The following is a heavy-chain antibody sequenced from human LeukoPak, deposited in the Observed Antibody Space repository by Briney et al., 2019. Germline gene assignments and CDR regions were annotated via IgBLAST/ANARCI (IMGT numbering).Heavy chain of an antibody. D-gene: IGHD6-13*01. CDR2: ISYDGSNK. J-gene: IGHJ6*02. CDR1: GFTFSSYA. Sequence: GRSLRLSCAASGFTFSSYAMHWVRQAPGKGLEWVAVISYDGSNKYYADSVKGRFTISRDNSKNTLYLQMNSLRAEDTAVYYCARDNRTGSSWSPYYYYGMDVWGQGTTVTVSS. V-gene: IGHV3-30*04. CDR3: ARDNRTGSSWSPYYYYGMDV.